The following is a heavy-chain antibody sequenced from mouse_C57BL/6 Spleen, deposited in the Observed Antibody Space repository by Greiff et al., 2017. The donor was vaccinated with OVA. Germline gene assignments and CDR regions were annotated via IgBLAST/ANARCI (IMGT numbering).Heavy chain of an antibody. D-gene: IGHD1-1*01. CDR2: IRYDGST. Sequence: EVQLQQSGPGLVKPSPSLSLSCSVTGYSITSGYYWNWIRQFPGNKLEWMGYIRYDGSTNYNPSLKNRISITRDTSKNQFFLKLNSVTTEDTATYYCARWHYGSSTRAMDYWGQGTSVTVSS. CDR1: GYSITSGYY. V-gene: IGHV3-6*01. CDR3: ARWHYGSSTRAMDY. J-gene: IGHJ4*01.